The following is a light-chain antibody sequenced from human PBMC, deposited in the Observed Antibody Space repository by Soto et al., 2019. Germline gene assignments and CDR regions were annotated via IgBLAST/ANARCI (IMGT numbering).Light chain of an antibody. CDR1: QSVNTY. CDR3: QQGYSNPWT. CDR2: AAS. V-gene: IGKV1-39*01. Sequence: DIQITQSPSSLSASVGDRVTITCRASQSVNTYLHWYQQKAGQAPKLLIYAASNLQSGVPSRFSGRGSGTDFTLTVESLQPEDFATYYCQQGYSNPWTFGQGTKVDI. J-gene: IGKJ1*01.